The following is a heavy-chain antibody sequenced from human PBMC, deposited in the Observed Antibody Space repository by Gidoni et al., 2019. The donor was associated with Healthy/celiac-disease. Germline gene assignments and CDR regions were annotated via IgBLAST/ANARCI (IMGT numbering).Heavy chain of an antibody. CDR3: ASLFSSGWYFYYYGMDV. V-gene: IGHV4-34*01. CDR2: INHSGST. J-gene: IGHJ6*04. CDR1: GGSFSGYY. D-gene: IGHD6-19*01. Sequence: QVQLQQWGAGRLKPSETRSLTCAVYGGSFSGYYWSWIRQPPGKGLEWIGEINHSGSTNYNPSLQSRVTISVDTSKTQFSLKLSSVTAADTAVYYCASLFSSGWYFYYYGMDVWGKGTTVTVSS.